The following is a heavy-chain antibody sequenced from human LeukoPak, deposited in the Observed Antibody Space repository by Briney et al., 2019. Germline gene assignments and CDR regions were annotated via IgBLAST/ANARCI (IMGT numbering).Heavy chain of an antibody. J-gene: IGHJ4*02. V-gene: IGHV4-59*01. Sequence: PSETLSLTCTVSGGSISSYYWSWIRQPPGKGLEWIGYIYYSGSTNYNPSLKSRVTISVDTSKNQFSLKLSSVTAADTAVYYCARAHNYYDSSGYYFDYWGQGTLVTVSS. CDR1: GGSISSYY. D-gene: IGHD3-22*01. CDR2: IYYSGST. CDR3: ARAHNYYDSSGYYFDY.